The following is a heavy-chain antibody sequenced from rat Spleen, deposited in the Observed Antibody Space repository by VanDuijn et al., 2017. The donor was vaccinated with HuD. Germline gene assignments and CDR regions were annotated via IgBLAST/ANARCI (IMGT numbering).Heavy chain of an antibody. Sequence: EVQLVETGGGLVQPGRSLKLSCVASGFTFNTYWMYWIRQAPGKGLEWVSSINTDGGNTYYPDSLKGRFTISRDNAENTVYLQMNGLRSEDTATYYCTKTTTCDYWGQGVMVTVSS. CDR2: INTDGGNT. J-gene: IGHJ2*01. D-gene: IGHD1-10*01. CDR1: GFTFNTYW. CDR3: TKTTTCDY. V-gene: IGHV5-58*01.